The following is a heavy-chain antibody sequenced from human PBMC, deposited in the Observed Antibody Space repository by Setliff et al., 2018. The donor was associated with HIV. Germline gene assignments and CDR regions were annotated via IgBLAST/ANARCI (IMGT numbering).Heavy chain of an antibody. CDR1: GFTFSSYM. J-gene: IGHJ4*02. Sequence: GGSLRHSCAASGFTFSSYMMNWVRQAPGKGLEWVSGISDSGGSTYYADSVKGRFTISRDNSKNTLNLQMNSLRAEDTAVYYCASGYSSSSPRRDYWGQGTLVTVSS. D-gene: IGHD6-6*01. CDR3: ASGYSSSSPRRDY. CDR2: ISDSGGST. V-gene: IGHV3-23*01.